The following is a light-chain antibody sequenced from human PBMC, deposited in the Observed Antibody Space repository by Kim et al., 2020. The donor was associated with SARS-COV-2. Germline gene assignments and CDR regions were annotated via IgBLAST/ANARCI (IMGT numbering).Light chain of an antibody. Sequence: SPGEGATLSCRASQSVSRECLAWYQQKPGQTPRLFIYGASNRATGISDRFSGSGSGTDFTLTISRLEPEDSAVYYCQQYGSSPLTFGGGTKVDIK. CDR2: GAS. CDR3: QQYGSSPLT. J-gene: IGKJ4*01. V-gene: IGKV3-20*01. CDR1: QSVSREC.